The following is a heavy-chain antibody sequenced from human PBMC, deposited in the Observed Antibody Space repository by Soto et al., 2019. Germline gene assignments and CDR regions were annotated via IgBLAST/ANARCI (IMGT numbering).Heavy chain of an antibody. CDR1: GGSISSYY. V-gene: IGHV4-59*12. J-gene: IGHJ5*02. Sequence: SETLSLTCTVSGGSISSYYWSWIRQPPGKGLEWIGYIYYTGSTNSNLSLKSRATISLDTSKNQFSLRLTSVTAADTAVYYCSRVPGPWGQGTLVTVSS. CDR2: IYYTGST. CDR3: SRVPGP.